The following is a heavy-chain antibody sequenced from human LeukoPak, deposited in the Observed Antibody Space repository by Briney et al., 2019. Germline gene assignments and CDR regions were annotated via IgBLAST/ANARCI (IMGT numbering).Heavy chain of an antibody. CDR2: IYYSGST. Sequence: PSETLSLTCTVSGGSISSSSYYWGWIRQPPGTGLEWIGSIYYSGSTYYNPSLKSRLTMSIDTSKNQFSLNLRSVTAADTALYYCASLRVPGDFDYWGQGTLVTVSS. V-gene: IGHV4-39*01. CDR1: GGSISSSSYY. CDR3: ASLRVPGDFDY. J-gene: IGHJ4*02.